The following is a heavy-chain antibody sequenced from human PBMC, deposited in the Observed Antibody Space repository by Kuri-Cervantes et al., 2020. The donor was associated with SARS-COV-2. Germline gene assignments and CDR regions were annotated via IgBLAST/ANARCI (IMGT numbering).Heavy chain of an antibody. CDR3: ARGAYYDFWSGYTKPINDAFDI. CDR1: GGSFSGYY. CDR2: IYTSGST. D-gene: IGHD3-3*01. Sequence: SETLSLTCAVYGGSFSGYYWSWIRQPPGKGLEWIGRIYTSGSTNYNPSLKSRVTMSVDTSKNQFSLKLSSVTAADTAVYYCARGAYYDFWSGYTKPINDAFDIWGQGTMVTVSS. V-gene: IGHV4-59*10. J-gene: IGHJ3*02.